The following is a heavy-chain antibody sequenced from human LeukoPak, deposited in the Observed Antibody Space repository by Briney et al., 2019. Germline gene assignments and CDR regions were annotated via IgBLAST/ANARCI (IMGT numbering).Heavy chain of an antibody. CDR2: IKSNADGGTP. V-gene: IGHV3-15*01. CDR3: TTFYHEYSPY. D-gene: IGHD2/OR15-2a*01. J-gene: IGHJ4*02. CDR1: GFSFMNAW. Sequence: GGSLRLSCAASGFSFMNAWMIWVRQAPGKGLEWVGRIKSNADGGTPDYAAPARGRFTSSRDDSKNTLYLQMNSLKTEDTAVYYCTTFYHEYSPYWGRGTLVTVSS.